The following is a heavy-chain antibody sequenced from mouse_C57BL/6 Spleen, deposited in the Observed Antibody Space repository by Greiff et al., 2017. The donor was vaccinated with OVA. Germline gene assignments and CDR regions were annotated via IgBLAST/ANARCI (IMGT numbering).Heavy chain of an antibody. J-gene: IGHJ2*01. Sequence: VQLPQSVAALVRPGASVKLSCTASGFPIKTTYMTWVKQRPEQGLEWIGGIDPANGTTNYAPKFPCKAPITADTSSNTASLQLSSLTSEDTAIYYCARDGHDNSTRRYFDYWGQGTTLTVSS. V-gene: IGHV14-3*01. CDR2: IDPANGTT. CDR3: ARDGHDNSTRRYFDY. CDR1: GFPIKTTY. D-gene: IGHD2-14*01.